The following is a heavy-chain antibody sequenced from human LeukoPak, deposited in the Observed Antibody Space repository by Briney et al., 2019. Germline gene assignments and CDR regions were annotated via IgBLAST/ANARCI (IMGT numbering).Heavy chain of an antibody. CDR1: VGSVSSYY. Sequence: PSETLSLTCSVSVGSVSSYYWTWIRQPPGKGLEWLGYIYSSGTTKYNPSLKSRVTISVDTSKNQFSLRLSSVTAADTAVYYCARLGFCSSSSCSKESSYYYYMDVWGKGTTVTVSS. D-gene: IGHD2-2*01. CDR3: ARLGFCSSSSCSKESSYYYYMDV. J-gene: IGHJ6*03. CDR2: IYSSGTT. V-gene: IGHV4-59*08.